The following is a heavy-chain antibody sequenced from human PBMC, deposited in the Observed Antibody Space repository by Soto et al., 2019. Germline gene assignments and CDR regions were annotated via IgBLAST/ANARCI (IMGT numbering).Heavy chain of an antibody. CDR1: GYRFTSYG. J-gene: IGHJ6*02. V-gene: IGHV5-10-1*01. CDR2: IDPSDSYT. Sequence: PGVLLQSPCQCAGYRFTSYGISLVSQLPEKGVEWMGRIDPSDSYTNYSPSFQGHVTISADKSISTAYLQWSSLKASDTAMYYCARDRGYDAHDYYYNAMDVWGQGNTVTVS. D-gene: IGHD2-15*01. CDR3: ARDRGYDAHDYYYNAMDV.